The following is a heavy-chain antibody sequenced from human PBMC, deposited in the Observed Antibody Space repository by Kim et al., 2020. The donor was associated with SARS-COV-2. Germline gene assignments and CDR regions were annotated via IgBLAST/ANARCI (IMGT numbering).Heavy chain of an antibody. CDR2: INGNGGST. V-gene: IGHV3-23*01. CDR1: GFTFSSYA. D-gene: IGHD4-17*01. CDR3: AKDPPDDYSDYIPVNAFDI. J-gene: IGHJ3*02. Sequence: GGSLRLSCAASGFTFSSYAMSWVRQAPGKGLEWVSAINGNGGSTYYADSVKGRFTISRDNSKNTLYLQMNSLRAEDTAVYYCAKDPPDDYSDYIPVNAFDIWGHGTMVTVSS.